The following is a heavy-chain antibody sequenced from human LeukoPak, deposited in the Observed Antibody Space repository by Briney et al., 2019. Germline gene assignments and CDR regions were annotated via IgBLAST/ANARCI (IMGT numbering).Heavy chain of an antibody. J-gene: IGHJ4*02. CDR2: IEKDGSNK. CDR3: TTGDTYYYDSSGYLPDY. V-gene: IGHV3-30*02. D-gene: IGHD3-22*01. Sequence: GGSLRLSCAASGFTFKTYGMHWVRQAPGKGLDWVAFIEKDGSNKYYADSVKGRFTVSRDNSKNRLYLQMNSLKTEDTAVYYCTTGDTYYYDSSGYLPDYWGQGTLVTVSS. CDR1: GFTFKTYG.